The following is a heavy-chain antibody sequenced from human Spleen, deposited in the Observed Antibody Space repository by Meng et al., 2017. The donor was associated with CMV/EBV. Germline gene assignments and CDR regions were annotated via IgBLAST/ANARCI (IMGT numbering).Heavy chain of an antibody. D-gene: IGHD6-25*01. V-gene: IGHV2-70D*14. CDR3: ARIGSSSGYPFDP. J-gene: IGHJ5*02. Sequence: SGPTLVKPTEPLTLTCTFSGFSLSTSGMHVTWIRQPPGKALEWLARIDWDDDKFYSTSLKTRLTISKDASKNQVVLIMTDMDPMDTATYYCARIGSSSGYPFDPWGQGTPVTVSS. CDR1: GFSLSTSGMH. CDR2: IDWDDDK.